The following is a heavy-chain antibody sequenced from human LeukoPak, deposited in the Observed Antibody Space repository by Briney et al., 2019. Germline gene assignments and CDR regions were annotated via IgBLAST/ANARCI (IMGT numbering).Heavy chain of an antibody. CDR1: GSTVTGYY. CDR2: NNPHSGGT. Sequence: ASLRPSCKAAGSTVTGYYMHWVRQAPGQGLEWMGWNNPHSGGTNYEQKFQGRVTMSGDTSISTVYLELSRVRSDDTAVYYCARGTRYYYYGMDVWGQGTTVTVSS. V-gene: IGHV1-2*02. J-gene: IGHJ6*02. CDR3: ARGTRYYYYGMDV.